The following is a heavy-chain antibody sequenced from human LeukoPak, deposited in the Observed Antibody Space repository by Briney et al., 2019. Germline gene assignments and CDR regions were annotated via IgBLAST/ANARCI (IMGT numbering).Heavy chain of an antibody. D-gene: IGHD3-22*01. CDR3: ARDLRVSGSYYYYYMDV. CDR1: GYTFTGYY. CDR2: INPNSGGT. Sequence: ASVKVSCKASGYTFTGYYMHWVRQAPGQGLEWMGWINPNSGGTTYAQKFQGRVTMTRDTSISTAYMELSRLRSDDTAVYYCARDLRVSGSYYYYYMDVWGKGTTVTVSS. V-gene: IGHV1-2*02. J-gene: IGHJ6*03.